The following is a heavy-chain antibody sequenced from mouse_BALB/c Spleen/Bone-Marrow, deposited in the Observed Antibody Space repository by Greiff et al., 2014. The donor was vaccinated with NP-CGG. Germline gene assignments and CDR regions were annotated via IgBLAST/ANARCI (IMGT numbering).Heavy chain of an antibody. J-gene: IGHJ3*01. CDR2: INPYNGDT. CDR3: GGQDGYYGGFAY. V-gene: IGHV1-37*01. CDR1: GYSFTDYF. Sequence: EVQLQQSGPELVKPGASVKISCKASGYSFTDYFMNWVKQSHGKSLEWIGRINPYNGDTFYNQKFKGKATLTVDKSSSTAHMELLSLTSEDSAVYYCGGQDGYYGGFAYWGQGTLVTVSA. D-gene: IGHD2-3*01.